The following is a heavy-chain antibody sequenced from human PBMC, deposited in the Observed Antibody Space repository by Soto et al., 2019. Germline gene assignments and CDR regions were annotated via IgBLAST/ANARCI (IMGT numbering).Heavy chain of an antibody. CDR2: TSYNGNKK. Sequence: GSLRLSCEVSGLNVTSYGMHWVRQAPGKGLEWVAVTSYNGNKKYYVESVKGRFSISRDTAKNTLYLQMNNLRPDGTAVYYCARDLPAAGYNWFDPWGQGTLVTVSS. CDR1: GLNVTSYG. J-gene: IGHJ5*02. V-gene: IGHV3-30*03. D-gene: IGHD6-13*01. CDR3: ARDLPAAGYNWFDP.